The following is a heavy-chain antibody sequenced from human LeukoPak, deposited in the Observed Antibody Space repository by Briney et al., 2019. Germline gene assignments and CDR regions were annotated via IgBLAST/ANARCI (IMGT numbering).Heavy chain of an antibody. CDR1: GGSISSYS. J-gene: IGHJ5*02. CDR2: VYYTGSI. D-gene: IGHD3-9*01. V-gene: IGHV4-59*08. CDR3: ARQRKYYDILTGSRSSWFDP. Sequence: SETLSLTCTVSGGSISSYSWSWIRQPPGKGLEWVGYVYYTGSINYNPSLKSRVTISVDTSKNQFSLKLSSVTAADTAVYYCARQRKYYDILTGSRSSWFDPWGQGTLVTVSS.